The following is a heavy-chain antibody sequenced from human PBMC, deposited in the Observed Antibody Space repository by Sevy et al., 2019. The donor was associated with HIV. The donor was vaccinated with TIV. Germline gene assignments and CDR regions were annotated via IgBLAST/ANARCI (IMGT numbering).Heavy chain of an antibody. CDR3: AKDVSTGRSYIGYYYGLDV. Sequence: GGSLRLSCAASGFTFDDYGMHWVRQVPGKGLEWVSGISWNGGSIGYADSVKGRFIISRDNAKKSLYLQMNSLRLQDTGLYFCAKDVSTGRSYIGYYYGLDVCGQGTRVTVSS. CDR1: GFTFDDYG. CDR2: ISWNGGSI. J-gene: IGHJ6*02. D-gene: IGHD3-10*01. V-gene: IGHV3-9*01.